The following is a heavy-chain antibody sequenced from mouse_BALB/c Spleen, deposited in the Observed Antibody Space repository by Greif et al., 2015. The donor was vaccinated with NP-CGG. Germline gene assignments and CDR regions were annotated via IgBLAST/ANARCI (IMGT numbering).Heavy chain of an antibody. V-gene: IGHV5-9-4*01. J-gene: IGHJ4*01. Sequence: EVKLVESGGGLVKPGGSLKLSCAASGFTFSSYAMSWVRQSPEKRLEWVAEISSGGSYTYYPDTVTGRFTISRDNAKNTLYLEMSSLRSEDTAMYYCARIYYGSWAMDYWGQGTSVTVSS. CDR2: ISSGGSYT. D-gene: IGHD1-2*01. CDR1: GFTFSSYA. CDR3: ARIYYGSWAMDY.